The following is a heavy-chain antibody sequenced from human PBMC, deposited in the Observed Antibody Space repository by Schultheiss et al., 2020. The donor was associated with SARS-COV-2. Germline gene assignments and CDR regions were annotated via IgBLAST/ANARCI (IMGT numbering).Heavy chain of an antibody. Sequence: GGSLRLSCAASGFTFDDYAMHWVRQAPGKGLEWVSGISWNSGSIGYADSVKGRFTISRDNSKNTLSLQMNSLRRDDTAVYFCVKGLALFDYWGQGTLVTVSS. CDR2: ISWNSGSI. V-gene: IGHV3-9*01. J-gene: IGHJ4*02. CDR1: GFTFDDYA. CDR3: VKGLALFDY.